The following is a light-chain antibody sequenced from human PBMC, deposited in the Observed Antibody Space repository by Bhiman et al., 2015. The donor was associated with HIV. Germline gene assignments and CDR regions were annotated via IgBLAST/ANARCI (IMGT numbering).Light chain of an antibody. V-gene: IGLV2-23*02. CDR1: SSDVGDYNY. J-gene: IGLJ3*02. CDR3: CSYAGSGTWV. Sequence: QSALTQPASVSGSPGQSITISCTGTSSDVGDYNYVSWYQQHPGKAPKVMIYDVSKRPSGVSNRFSGSKSGNTASLTISGLRPEDEADYYCCSYAGSGTWVFGRGTKLTVL. CDR2: DVS.